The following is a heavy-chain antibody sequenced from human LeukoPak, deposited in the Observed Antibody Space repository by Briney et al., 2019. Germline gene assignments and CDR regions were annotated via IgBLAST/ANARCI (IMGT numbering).Heavy chain of an antibody. J-gene: IGHJ4*02. CDR2: INAGNGNT. CDR3: ARDMELRYFDWTYYFDY. CDR1: GYTFTSYA. V-gene: IGHV1-3*01. Sequence: ASVKVSCKASGYTFTSYAMHWVRQAPGQRLEWMGWINAGNGNTKYSQKFQGRVTITADESTSTAYMELSSLRSEDTAVYYCARDMELRYFDWTYYFDYWGQGTLVTVSS. D-gene: IGHD3-9*01.